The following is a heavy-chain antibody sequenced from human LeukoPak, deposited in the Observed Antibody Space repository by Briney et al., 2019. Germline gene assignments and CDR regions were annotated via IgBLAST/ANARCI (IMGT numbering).Heavy chain of an antibody. CDR2: IYYSGCT. V-gene: IGHV4-39*01. J-gene: IGHJ4*02. CDR3: ARHPSYDFWSGYSFHPYFDY. Sequence: PSETLSLTSTVSGGSISSSSYYSGWIRHPPGKGLEWIGSIYYSGCTYYNASLKSRVTISVDTSKNQFSLKLSSVTAADTAVYYCARHPSYDFWSGYSFHPYFDYWGQGTLVTVSS. D-gene: IGHD3-3*01. CDR1: GGSISSSSYY.